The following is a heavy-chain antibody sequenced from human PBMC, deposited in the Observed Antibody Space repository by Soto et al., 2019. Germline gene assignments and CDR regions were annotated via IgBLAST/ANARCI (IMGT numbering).Heavy chain of an antibody. CDR2: IVVGSGNT. J-gene: IGHJ6*02. CDR1: GFTFTSSA. V-gene: IGHV1-58*01. CDR3: AAPLNNYYYYGMDV. Sequence: GASVKVSCKASGFTFTSSAVQWVRQARGQRLEWIGWIVVGSGNTNYAQKFQERVTITRDMSTSTAYMELSSLRSEDTAVYYCAAPLNNYYYYGMDVWGQGXTVTVSS.